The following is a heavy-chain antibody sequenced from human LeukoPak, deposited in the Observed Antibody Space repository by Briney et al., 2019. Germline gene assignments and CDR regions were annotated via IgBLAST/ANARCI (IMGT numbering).Heavy chain of an antibody. CDR3: ARDGGSSWYFDY. D-gene: IGHD6-13*01. Sequence: GGSLRLSCAASGFTFSDHYMSWIRQAAGKGLEWVSYISSSGNTTYYAGSVKGRFTISRDNAKNSLYLQMNSLRAEDTALYYCARDGGSSWYFDYWGQGTLVTVSS. V-gene: IGHV3-11*04. CDR2: ISSSGNTT. CDR1: GFTFSDHY. J-gene: IGHJ4*02.